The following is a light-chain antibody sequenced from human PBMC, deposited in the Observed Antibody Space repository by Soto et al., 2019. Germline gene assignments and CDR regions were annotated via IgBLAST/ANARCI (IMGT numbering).Light chain of an antibody. Sequence: DIQMTQSPSPLSASVGDSVTITCRASQTIKTYLNWYRHKPGEAPKLLIYAASRLQTGVPSRFSGSGSWTFFTLSISSLQPEDFATYYWQQTYSTPGTFGQGTKVEV. CDR2: AAS. V-gene: IGKV1-39*01. CDR1: QTIKTY. CDR3: QQTYSTPGT. J-gene: IGKJ1*01.